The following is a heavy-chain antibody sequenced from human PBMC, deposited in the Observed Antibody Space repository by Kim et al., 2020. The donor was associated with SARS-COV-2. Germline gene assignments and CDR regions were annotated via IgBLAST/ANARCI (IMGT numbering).Heavy chain of an antibody. CDR2: ISGSGGTI. J-gene: IGHJ6*02. CDR1: GFTFSSHA. CDR3: ARDRNYFYGMDV. V-gene: IGHV3-23*01. Sequence: GGSLRLSCAASGFTFSSHAMSWVRQAPGKGLAWVSAISGSGGTIYYADSVKGRFTISRDNSNNTLYLQMTSLRAEDTAVYFCARDRNYFYGMDVWGQGPR.